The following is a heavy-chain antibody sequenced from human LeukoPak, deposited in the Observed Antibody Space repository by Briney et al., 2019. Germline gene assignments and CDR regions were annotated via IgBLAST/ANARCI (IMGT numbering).Heavy chain of an antibody. V-gene: IGHV1-69*05. CDR3: VRGKRPTYINICLAPYYYHRYV. Sequence: SVKVSCKASVGTFGNYAISRVRQAPGHGLEWMGGIIPIYGTRHYAQKFLGRVTITTDEPTCSVYMGLNTLRSDDTALYNCVRGKRPTYINICLAPYYYHRYVWGKGTTVTVS. J-gene: IGHJ6*03. D-gene: IGHD2-2*01. CDR1: VGTFGNYA. CDR2: IIPIYGTR.